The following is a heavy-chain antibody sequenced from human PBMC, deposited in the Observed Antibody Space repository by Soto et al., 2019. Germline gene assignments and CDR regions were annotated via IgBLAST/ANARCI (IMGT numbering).Heavy chain of an antibody. V-gene: IGHV1-24*01. CDR3: ATLQWPTTYTFDY. J-gene: IGHJ4*02. CDR1: SYTFSTYA. Sequence: ASVKVSCKASSYTFSTYAINWVRQAPGKGLEWMGGFDPEDGETIYAQKFQGRVTMTEVTSTDTAYMELSSLRSEDTAVYYCATLQWPTTYTFDYWGQGTLVTVSS. CDR2: FDPEDGET. D-gene: IGHD6-19*01.